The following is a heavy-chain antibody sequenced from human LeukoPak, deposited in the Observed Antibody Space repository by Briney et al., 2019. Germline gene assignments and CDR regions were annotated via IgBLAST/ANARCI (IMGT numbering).Heavy chain of an antibody. Sequence: GASVKVSCKASGGTFSSYAISWVRQAPGQGLEWMGWINTNTGNPTYAQGFTGRFVFSLDTSVSKAFLQNRSLKAADTAVYYCAREYCSSTSCYFRDAFDIWGQGTMVTVSS. CDR2: INTNTGNP. V-gene: IGHV7-4-1*01. CDR1: GGTFSSYA. CDR3: AREYCSSTSCYFRDAFDI. D-gene: IGHD2-2*01. J-gene: IGHJ3*02.